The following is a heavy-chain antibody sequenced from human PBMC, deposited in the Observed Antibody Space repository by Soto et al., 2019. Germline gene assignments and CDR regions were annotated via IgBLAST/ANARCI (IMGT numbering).Heavy chain of an antibody. CDR2: ISGSGGST. V-gene: IGHV3-23*01. Sequence: PGGSLRLSCAASGFTFSSYAMSWVGQAPGKGLEWVSAISGSGGSTYYADSVKGRFTISRDNSKDTLYLQMNSLRAEDTAVYYCAKDLAAVTTSAFDIWGQGTMVTVSS. J-gene: IGHJ3*02. D-gene: IGHD4-17*01. CDR1: GFTFSSYA. CDR3: AKDLAAVTTSAFDI.